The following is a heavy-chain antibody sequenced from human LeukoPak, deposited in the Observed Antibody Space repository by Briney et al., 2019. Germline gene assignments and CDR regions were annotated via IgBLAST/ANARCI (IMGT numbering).Heavy chain of an antibody. CDR1: GGSISSGSYY. V-gene: IGHV4-61*02. Sequence: SETLSLTCTVSGGSISSGSYYWSWIRQPAGKGLEWIGRIYTSGSTNYNPSLKSRVTISVDTSKNQFSLKLSSVTAADTAVYYCARGGYSSGWYPYYFDYWGQGTLVTVSS. D-gene: IGHD6-19*01. J-gene: IGHJ4*02. CDR3: ARGGYSSGWYPYYFDY. CDR2: IYTSGST.